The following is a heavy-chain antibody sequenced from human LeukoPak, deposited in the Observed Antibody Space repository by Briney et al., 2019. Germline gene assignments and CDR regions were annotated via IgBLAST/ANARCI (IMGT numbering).Heavy chain of an antibody. CDR2: ISSSSYT. CDR3: ARGGYYDILTGSPDGFDY. J-gene: IGHJ4*02. CDR1: GFTFSDYY. D-gene: IGHD3-9*01. V-gene: IGHV3-11*06. Sequence: PGGSLRLSCAASGFTFSDYYMSWIRQAPGKGLEWVSYISSSSYTNYADSVKGRFTISRDNAKNSLYLQMNSLRAEDTAVYYCARGGYYDILTGSPDGFDYWGQGTLVTVSS.